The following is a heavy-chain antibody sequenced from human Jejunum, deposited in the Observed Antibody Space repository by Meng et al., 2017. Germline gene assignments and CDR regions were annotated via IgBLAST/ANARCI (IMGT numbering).Heavy chain of an antibody. CDR2: INPTDEST. CDR3: ARDKSGDGTATFDY. V-gene: IGHV1-2*02. D-gene: IGHD1-14*01. Sequence: ASVKVSCKTSGYTFSDYHVQWVRQVPGQGLEWMGWINPTDESTNYAQKFQGRLTVTRDTSTAFMELNRLTSDDSAVYYCARDKSGDGTATFDYWGQGTLVTVSS. J-gene: IGHJ4*02. CDR1: GYTFSDYH.